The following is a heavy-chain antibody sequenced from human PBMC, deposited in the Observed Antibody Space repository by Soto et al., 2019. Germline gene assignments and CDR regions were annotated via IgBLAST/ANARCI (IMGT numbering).Heavy chain of an antibody. Sequence: EVQLVESGGGLVQPGGSLRLSCAASGFSLSDYWMHWVRQAPGEGLVWLSRITRDGSSTNYADSVKGRFTISRDNAKNTLYLQVNSLRGEDAAVYDCASWANGYYYFDYWGQGTLVTVSS. CDR1: GFSLSDYW. CDR2: ITRDGSST. J-gene: IGHJ4*02. CDR3: ASWANGYYYFDY. V-gene: IGHV3-74*01. D-gene: IGHD5-18*01.